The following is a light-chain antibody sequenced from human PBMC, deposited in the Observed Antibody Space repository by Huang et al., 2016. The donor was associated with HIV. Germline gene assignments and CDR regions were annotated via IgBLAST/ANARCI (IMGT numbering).Light chain of an antibody. Sequence: EIVMTQSPATLSVSPGERAPLPCRASQSVSSNLAWYQQNPGPAPRLLIYGASTRATGIPARFSGSGSGTEFTLTISSLQSEDFAVYYCQQYNNWPKVFTFGPGTKVDIK. CDR2: GAS. V-gene: IGKV3-15*01. CDR1: QSVSSN. J-gene: IGKJ3*01. CDR3: QQYNNWPKVFT.